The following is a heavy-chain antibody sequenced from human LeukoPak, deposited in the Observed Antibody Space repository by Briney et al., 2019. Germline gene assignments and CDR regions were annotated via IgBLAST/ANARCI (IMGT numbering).Heavy chain of an antibody. CDR3: AKELFMVRGVRDAFDI. Sequence: GGSLRLSCAASGFTFSSYGMSWVRQAPGKGLEWVSAISGSGGSTYYADSVKGRFTISRDNSKNTLYLQMNSLRAEDTAVYYCAKELFMVRGVRDAFDIWGQGTMVTVSS. V-gene: IGHV3-23*01. J-gene: IGHJ3*02. D-gene: IGHD3-10*01. CDR1: GFTFSSYG. CDR2: ISGSGGST.